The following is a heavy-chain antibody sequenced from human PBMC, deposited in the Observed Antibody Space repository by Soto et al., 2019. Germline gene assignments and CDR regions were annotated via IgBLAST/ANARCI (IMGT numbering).Heavy chain of an antibody. CDR3: ASRAPDYGDYIDAFDI. CDR1: GYTFTSYY. Sequence: ASVKVSCKASGYTFTSYYMHWVRQATGQGLEWMGWMNPNSGNTGYAQKFQGRVTMTRNTSISTAYMELSSLRSEDTAVYYCASRAPDYGDYIDAFDIWGQGTMVTVSS. D-gene: IGHD4-17*01. V-gene: IGHV1-8*02. J-gene: IGHJ3*02. CDR2: MNPNSGNT.